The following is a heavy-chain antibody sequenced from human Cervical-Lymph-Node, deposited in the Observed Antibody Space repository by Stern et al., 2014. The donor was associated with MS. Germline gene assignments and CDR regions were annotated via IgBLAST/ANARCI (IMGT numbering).Heavy chain of an antibody. J-gene: IGHJ4*02. CDR2: ITWDSVTI. CDR1: GFNFDDYA. Sequence: EVQLVESGGGLVQPGGSLGLSCDASGFNFDDYALHWVPQAPGKGLEWGSSITWDSVTINYADSVKGRFTISRGTAKIFLQMNSLRPDDTAFYYCAKGSSGSYIRGRLGYLESWGQGTLVTVSS. V-gene: IGHV3-9*01. CDR3: AKGSSGSYIRGRLGYLES. D-gene: IGHD1-26*01.